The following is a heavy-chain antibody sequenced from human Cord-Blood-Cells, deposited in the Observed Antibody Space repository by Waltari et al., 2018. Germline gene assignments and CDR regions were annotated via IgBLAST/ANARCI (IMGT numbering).Heavy chain of an antibody. CDR3: ARAPYSSSFAFDI. Sequence: EVQVVESGGGLIQPGGSLRLSCAASGLTVSRNYMSWVLQAPGKGLEWVSVFSSASSTHYAHSVKSRFTISRDHSKTTLYLQMDSLRADDTAVYSCARAPYSSSFAFDIWGQGTMVTVSS. D-gene: IGHD6-6*01. V-gene: IGHV3-53*01. J-gene: IGHJ3*02. CDR1: GLTVSRNY. CDR2: FSSASST.